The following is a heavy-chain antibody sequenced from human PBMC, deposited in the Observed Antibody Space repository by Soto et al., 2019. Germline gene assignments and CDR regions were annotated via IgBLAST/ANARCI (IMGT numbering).Heavy chain of an antibody. CDR1: GYTLTELS. J-gene: IGHJ6*02. Sequence: ASVKVSCKVSGYTLTELSMHWVRQAPGKGLEWMGGFDPEFGETIYAQNFQGRVTMTEDTFTDTAYLELSSLSFEDTAVYYFATGGLRFLEWPRGPTFGMDVWGQGTTVTVSS. CDR2: FDPEFGET. V-gene: IGHV1-24*01. CDR3: ATGGLRFLEWPRGPTFGMDV. D-gene: IGHD3-3*01.